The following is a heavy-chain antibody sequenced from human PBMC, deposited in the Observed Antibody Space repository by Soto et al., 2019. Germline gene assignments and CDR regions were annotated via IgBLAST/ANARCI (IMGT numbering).Heavy chain of an antibody. V-gene: IGHV4-39*01. D-gene: IGHD6-13*01. Sequence: SETLSLTCTVSGGSISSSSYYWGWIRQPPGKGLEWIGSIYYSGSTYYNPSLKSRVTISVDTSKNQFSLKLSSVTAADTAVYYCARPHRPLYSSSWYWGAFDIWGQGTMVTVSS. J-gene: IGHJ3*02. CDR1: GGSISSSSYY. CDR3: ARPHRPLYSSSWYWGAFDI. CDR2: IYYSGST.